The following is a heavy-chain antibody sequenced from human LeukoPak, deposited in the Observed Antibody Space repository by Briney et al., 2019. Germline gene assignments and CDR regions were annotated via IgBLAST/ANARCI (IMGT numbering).Heavy chain of an antibody. V-gene: IGHV4-59*12. J-gene: IGHJ4*02. CDR2: IYYSGRT. D-gene: IGHD2/OR15-2a*01. Sequence: SETLSLTCTVSGGSISNYYWSWIRQPPGKGLEWIGYIYYSGRTNYNPSLKSRVTMSVDTSKNQFSLKLSSVTAADTAVYYCARDFSAGKYYFDYWGQGTLVTVSS. CDR3: ARDFSAGKYYFDY. CDR1: GGSISNYY.